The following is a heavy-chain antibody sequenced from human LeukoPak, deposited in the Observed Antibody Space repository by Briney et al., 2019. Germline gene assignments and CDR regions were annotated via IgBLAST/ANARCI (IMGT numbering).Heavy chain of an antibody. J-gene: IGHJ5*02. CDR2: ISSGGNT. V-gene: IGHV3-53*05. Sequence: PGGSLRLSCAASGFTVTSNYMTWVRQAPGKGLEWVSVISSGGNTYYADSVKGRFTISRDNSKNTLYLQMNSLRAEDTAVYYCAGTAAGTRWFDPWGQGTLVTVSS. CDR1: GFTVTSNY. CDR3: AGTAAGTRWFDP. D-gene: IGHD6-13*01.